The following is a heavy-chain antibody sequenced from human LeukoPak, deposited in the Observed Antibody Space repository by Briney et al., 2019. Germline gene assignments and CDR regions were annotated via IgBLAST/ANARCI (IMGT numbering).Heavy chain of an antibody. Sequence: PGGSLRLSCAASGFTFSSYSMNWVRQAPGKGLEWVSSISSSSSYIYYADSVKGRFTISRDNAKNSLYLQMNSLRAEDTAVYYCARASEDYDYVWGSYRYTGVYYYMDVWGKGTTVTVSS. CDR1: GFTFSSYS. V-gene: IGHV3-21*01. CDR2: ISSSSSYI. D-gene: IGHD3-16*02. CDR3: ARASEDYDYVWGSYRYTGVYYYMDV. J-gene: IGHJ6*03.